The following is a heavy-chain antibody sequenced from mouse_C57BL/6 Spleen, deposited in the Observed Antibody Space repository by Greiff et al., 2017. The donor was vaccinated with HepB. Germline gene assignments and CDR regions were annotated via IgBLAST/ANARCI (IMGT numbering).Heavy chain of an antibody. CDR2: IDPSDSYT. D-gene: IGHD2-3*01. CDR1: GYTFTSYW. V-gene: IGHV1-50*01. CDR3: ARSDGPAWFAY. Sequence: QVQLQQPGAELVKPGASVKLSCKASGYTFTSYWMQWVKQRPGQGLEWIGEIDPSDSYTNYNQKFKGKATLTVDTSSSTAYMQLSSLTSEDSAVYYCARSDGPAWFAYWGQGTLVTVSA. J-gene: IGHJ3*01.